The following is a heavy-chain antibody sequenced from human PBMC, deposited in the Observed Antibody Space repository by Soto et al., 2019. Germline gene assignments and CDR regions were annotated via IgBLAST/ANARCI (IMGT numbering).Heavy chain of an antibody. CDR1: GFIFSNYS. V-gene: IGHV3-21*01. J-gene: IGHJ6*02. CDR2: ISSRSDI. D-gene: IGHD2-2*02. CDR3: AREYTAWPLAYGLDV. Sequence: VGSLRLSCVGSGFIFSNYSINWVRQAPGKGLEWVSSISSRSDIYYAESVKGRFTISRDNAKNSVSLQMNSLRAEDTAVYYCAREYTAWPLAYGLDVWGQGTTVTVSS.